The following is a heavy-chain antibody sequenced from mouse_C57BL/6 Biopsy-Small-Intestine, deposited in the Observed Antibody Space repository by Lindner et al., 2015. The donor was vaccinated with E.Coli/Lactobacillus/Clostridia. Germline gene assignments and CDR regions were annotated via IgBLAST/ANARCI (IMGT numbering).Heavy chain of an antibody. CDR1: GYTFTTYP. CDR3: ARLEAYFDY. V-gene: IGHV1-47*01. J-gene: IGHJ2*01. Sequence: VQLQESGAELVKPGASVKMSCKASGYTFTTYPIEWMKQNHGKSLEWIGNFHPYNDDTKYNEKFKDKATLTADKSSSTVYMELSRLTSEDSAVYFRARLEAYFDYWGQGTTLTVSS. CDR2: FHPYNDDT.